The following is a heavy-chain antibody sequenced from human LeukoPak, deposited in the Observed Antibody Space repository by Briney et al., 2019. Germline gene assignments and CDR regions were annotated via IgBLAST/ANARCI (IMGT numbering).Heavy chain of an antibody. V-gene: IGHV3-66*01. Sequence: SGGSLRLSCAASGFTVSSNYMSWVRQAPGKGLEWVSVIYSGGSTYYADSVKGGFTISRDNSRNTLYLQMNSLRAEDTAVYYCARLAGYSSGWYAEYYFDYWGQGTLVTVSS. CDR2: IYSGGST. D-gene: IGHD6-19*01. J-gene: IGHJ4*02. CDR3: ARLAGYSSGWYAEYYFDY. CDR1: GFTVSSNY.